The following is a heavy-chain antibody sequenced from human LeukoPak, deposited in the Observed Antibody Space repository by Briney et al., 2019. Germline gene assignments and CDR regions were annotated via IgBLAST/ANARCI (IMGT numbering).Heavy chain of an antibody. J-gene: IGHJ6*02. CDR2: ISSSGSTI. Sequence: GGSLRLSCAASGFTFSCYEMNWVRQAPGKGLEWVSYISSSGSTIYYADSVKGRFTISRDNAKNSLYLQMNSLRAEDTAVYYCARGAVAGDYYYYGMDVWGQGTTVTVSS. D-gene: IGHD6-19*01. CDR3: ARGAVAGDYYYYGMDV. CDR1: GFTFSCYE. V-gene: IGHV3-48*03.